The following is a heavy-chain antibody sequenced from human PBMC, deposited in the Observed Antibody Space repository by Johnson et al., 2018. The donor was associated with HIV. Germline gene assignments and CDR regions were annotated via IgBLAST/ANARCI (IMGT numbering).Heavy chain of an antibody. CDR2: IRYDGSNK. Sequence: QVQLVESGGGVVQPGGSLRLSCAASGFTFSSYGMHWVRQAPGKGLEWVAFIRYDGSNKYYADSVKGRFTISRDDSKNTLYLQMNSLKTEDTAVYYCVREIQSYGGNFGGAFDIWGQGTMVTVSS. D-gene: IGHD4-23*01. CDR1: GFTFSSYG. V-gene: IGHV3-30*02. J-gene: IGHJ3*02. CDR3: VREIQSYGGNFGGAFDI.